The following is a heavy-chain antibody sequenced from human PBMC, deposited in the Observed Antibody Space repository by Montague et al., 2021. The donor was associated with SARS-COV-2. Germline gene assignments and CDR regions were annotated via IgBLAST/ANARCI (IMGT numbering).Heavy chain of an antibody. V-gene: IGHV3-33*01. J-gene: IGHJ4*02. CDR1: GFTFSRYG. D-gene: IGHD3-16*01. CDR2: IWYAGSNK. Sequence: SLRLSCAASGFTFSRYGMHWVRQAPGQVQEWVAVIWYAGSNKYYADSVKGRFTISRDNSKNTLYLQMNSLRAEDTAVYYCARDLFWGTDSGTQQRRDYWGQGTLVTVSS. CDR3: ARDLFWGTDSGTQQRRDY.